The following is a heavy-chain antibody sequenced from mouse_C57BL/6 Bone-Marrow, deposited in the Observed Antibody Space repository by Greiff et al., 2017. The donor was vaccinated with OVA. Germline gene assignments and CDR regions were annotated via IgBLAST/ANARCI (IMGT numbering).Heavy chain of an antibody. D-gene: IGHD2-1*01. J-gene: IGHJ4*01. CDR3: AKRFYYGNYDAMDY. V-gene: IGHV2-5*01. Sequence: QVQLKESGPGLVQPSQSLSITCTVSGFSLTSYGVHWVRQSPGKGLEWLGVIWRGGSTDYNAAFMSRLSITKDNSKSQVFFKMNSLQADDTAIYYCAKRFYYGNYDAMDYWGQGTSVTVSS. CDR1: GFSLTSYG. CDR2: IWRGGST.